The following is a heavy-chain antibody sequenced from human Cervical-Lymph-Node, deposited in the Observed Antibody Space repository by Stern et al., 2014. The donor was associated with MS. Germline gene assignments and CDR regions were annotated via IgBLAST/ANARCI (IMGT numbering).Heavy chain of an antibody. CDR2: IDPGDSET. CDR3: ARRTLAAYYFDY. D-gene: IGHD2-15*01. J-gene: IGHJ4*02. V-gene: IGHV5-51*03. Sequence: MQLVQSGAEVKKPGESLKISCKASGYNFNSYWIGWVRQMPGKGLEWLGIIDPGDSETKYSPSFQGLVTISADKSINTAYLQWTSLKASDTAVYYCARRTLAAYYFDYWGRGTLVTVSS. CDR1: GYNFNSYW.